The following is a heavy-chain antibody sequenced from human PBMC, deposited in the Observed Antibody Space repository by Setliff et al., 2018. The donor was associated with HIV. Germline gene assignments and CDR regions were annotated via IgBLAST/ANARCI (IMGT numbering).Heavy chain of an antibody. J-gene: IGHJ3*02. CDR1: GFTFTNSA. CDR3: AADPQTGTTSYDAFDI. CDR2: IVVGSGNT. Sequence: SVKVSCKASGFTFTNSAVQWVRQARGQRLEWIGWIVVGSGNTNYAQKFQERVTITRDMSTSGAYMELSGLRTEDTAVYYCAADPQTGTTSYDAFDIWGQGTVVTVSS. V-gene: IGHV1-58*01. D-gene: IGHD1-7*01.